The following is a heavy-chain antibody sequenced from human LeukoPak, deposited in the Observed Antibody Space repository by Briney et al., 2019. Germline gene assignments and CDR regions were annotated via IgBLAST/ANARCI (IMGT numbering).Heavy chain of an antibody. J-gene: IGHJ4*02. D-gene: IGHD3-22*01. CDR1: GFTFSSYS. Sequence: GGSLRLSCAASGFTFSSYSINWVRQAPGKGLEWVSSISSSSSYIYYADSVKGRFTISRDNAKNSLYLQMNSLRAEDTAVYYCAGGAHYDSSGYYFDYWGQGTLVTVSS. CDR3: AGGAHYDSSGYYFDY. CDR2: ISSSSSYI. V-gene: IGHV3-21*01.